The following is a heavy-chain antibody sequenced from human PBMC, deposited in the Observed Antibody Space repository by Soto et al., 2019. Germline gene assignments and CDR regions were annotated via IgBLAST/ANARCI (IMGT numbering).Heavy chain of an antibody. CDR1: GFTFSGHG. Sequence: QVQLVESGGGVVQPGRSLRLSCAASGFTFSGHGMHWVRQAPGGGLEWVALISYDGNNKDYADSVKGRFSISRDDSSDTVFLQMNSLRPEDTAVYYCAKATGWKGYCSSASCFHDAFDVWGQVTKVTVS. D-gene: IGHD2-2*01. J-gene: IGHJ3*01. V-gene: IGHV3-30*18. CDR3: AKATGWKGYCSSASCFHDAFDV. CDR2: ISYDGNNK.